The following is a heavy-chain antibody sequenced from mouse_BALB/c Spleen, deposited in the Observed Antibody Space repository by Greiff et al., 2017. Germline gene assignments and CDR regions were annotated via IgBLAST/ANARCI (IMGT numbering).Heavy chain of an antibody. CDR1: GFTFSSYT. J-gene: IGHJ3*01. CDR3: ARSPHYYGSSPFAY. Sequence: EVMLVESGGGLEQPGGSLKLSCAASGFTFSSYTMSWVRQTPEKRLEWVAYISNGGGSTYYPDTVKGRFTISRDNAKNTLYLQMSSLRSEDTAMYYCARSPHYYGSSPFAYWGQGTLVTVSA. V-gene: IGHV5-12-2*01. CDR2: ISNGGGST. D-gene: IGHD1-1*01.